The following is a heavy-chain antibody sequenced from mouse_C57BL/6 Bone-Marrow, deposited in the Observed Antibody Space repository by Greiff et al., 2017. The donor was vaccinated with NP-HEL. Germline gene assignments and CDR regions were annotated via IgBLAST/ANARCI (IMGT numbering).Heavy chain of an antibody. J-gene: IGHJ3*01. Sequence: DVQLVESGGGLVKPGGSLKLSCAASGFTFSSYAMSWVRQTPEKRLEWVATISDGGSYTYYPDNVKGRFTISRDNAKNNLYLQMSHLKSEDTAMYYCARSYDGPLEWFAYWGQGTLVTVSA. D-gene: IGHD2-3*01. V-gene: IGHV5-4*01. CDR2: ISDGGSYT. CDR1: GFTFSSYA. CDR3: ARSYDGPLEWFAY.